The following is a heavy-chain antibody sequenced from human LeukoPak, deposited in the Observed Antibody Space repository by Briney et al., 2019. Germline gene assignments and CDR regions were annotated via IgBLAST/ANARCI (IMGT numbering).Heavy chain of an antibody. CDR2: IYSSGST. D-gene: IGHD6-13*01. Sequence: GESLRLSCAASGFTVSTNYMSWVRQAPGKGLELVSIIYSSGSTYYADSVKGRFTISRDNSKNTLYLQMNSLRAEDTALYYCARTSVARAEDYFDFWGQGTLVTVPS. CDR3: ARTSVARAEDYFDF. J-gene: IGHJ4*02. CDR1: GFTVSTNY. V-gene: IGHV3-53*01.